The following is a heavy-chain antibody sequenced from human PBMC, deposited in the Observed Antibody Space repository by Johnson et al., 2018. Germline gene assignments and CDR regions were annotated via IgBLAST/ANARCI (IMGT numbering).Heavy chain of an antibody. CDR3: ARAESSPHDGMDV. CDR1: GFTFSSYG. J-gene: IGHJ6*02. CDR2: IWYAGGNK. D-gene: IGHD6-13*01. V-gene: IGHV3-33*01. Sequence: VQLLESGGGVVQPGRSLRLSCAASGFTFSSYGMHWVRQAPGKGLEWVAVIWYAGGNKYYADSVKGRFTISRDNSKNTLYLQMNSLRAGDTAGYYGARAESSPHDGMDVWGQGTTVTVSS.